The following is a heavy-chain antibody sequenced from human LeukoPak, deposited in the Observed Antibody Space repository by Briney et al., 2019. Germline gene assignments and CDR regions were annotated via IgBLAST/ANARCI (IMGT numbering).Heavy chain of an antibody. CDR2: IYTCGST. CDR1: GGSISSYY. Sequence: PSETLSLTCTVSGGSISSYYWSWIRQPPGKGLEWIGYIYTCGSTNYNPSLKSRVTISVDTSKNQFSLKLSSVTAADTAVYYCARHLGSLAPMDVWGKGTTVTVSS. CDR3: ARHLGSLAPMDV. V-gene: IGHV4-4*09. D-gene: IGHD3-10*01. J-gene: IGHJ6*03.